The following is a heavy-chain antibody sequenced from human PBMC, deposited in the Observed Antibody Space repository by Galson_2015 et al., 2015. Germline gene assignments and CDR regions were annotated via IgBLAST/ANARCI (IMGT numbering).Heavy chain of an antibody. CDR1: GGSISSSSYY. D-gene: IGHD3-10*01. CDR2: IYYSGST. J-gene: IGHJ4*02. CDR3: ARENLEYGSGSPDY. Sequence: SETLSLTCTVSGGSISSSSYYWGWIRQPPGKGLEWIGSIYYSGSTYYNPSLKSRVTISVDTSKNQFSLKLSSVTAADTAVYYCARENLEYGSGSPDYWGQGTLVTVSS. V-gene: IGHV4-39*07.